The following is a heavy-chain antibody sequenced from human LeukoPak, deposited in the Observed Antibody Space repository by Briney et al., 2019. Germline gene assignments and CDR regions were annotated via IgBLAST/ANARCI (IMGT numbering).Heavy chain of an antibody. J-gene: IGHJ4*02. V-gene: IGHV3-9*01. CDR3: AKDRGGYCSGGSCYFDY. Sequence: PGGSLRLSCAASGFTFDDYAVPWVRQAPGKGLEWVSGISWNSGSIGYADSVKGRFTISRDNAKNSLYLQMNSLRAEDTALYYCAKDRGGYCSGGSCYFDYWGQGTLVTVSS. CDR2: ISWNSGSI. CDR1: GFTFDDYA. D-gene: IGHD2-15*01.